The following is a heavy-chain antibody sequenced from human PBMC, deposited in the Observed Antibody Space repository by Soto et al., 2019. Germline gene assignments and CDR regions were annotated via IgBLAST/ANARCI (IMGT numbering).Heavy chain of an antibody. D-gene: IGHD2-21*01. V-gene: IGHV4-39*01. CDR1: GGSISSSAYY. CDR3: ARRQGDCTFDF. J-gene: IGHJ3*01. Sequence: QLLESGPGLVRPSETLSLTCTVSGGSISSSAYYWAWIRQPPGKGLEWIGNIYYSGSTYYNPSLKSRVTMSADTSKNQFSLNLNSVTAADTAVYFCARRQGDCTFDFWGQGTMVTVSA. CDR2: IYYSGST.